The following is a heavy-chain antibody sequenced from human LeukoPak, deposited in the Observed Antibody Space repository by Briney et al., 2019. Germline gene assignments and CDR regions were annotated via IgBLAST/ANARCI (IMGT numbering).Heavy chain of an antibody. V-gene: IGHV1-69*06. D-gene: IGHD5-18*01. J-gene: IGHJ4*02. CDR1: GGTFSSYA. CDR3: ARARGIQLWSIDY. Sequence: ASVKVSCKASGGTFSSYAISWVRQAPGQGLEWMGGIIPIFGTANYAQKFQGRVTITADKSTSTAYMELSSLRSEDTAVYYCARARGIQLWSIDYWGQGTLVTVSS. CDR2: IIPIFGTA.